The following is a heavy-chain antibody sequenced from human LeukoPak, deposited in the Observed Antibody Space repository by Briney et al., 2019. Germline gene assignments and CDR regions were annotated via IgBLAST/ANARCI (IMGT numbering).Heavy chain of an antibody. CDR1: GYTFTSYG. J-gene: IGHJ4*02. CDR2: ISAYNGNT. D-gene: IGHD5-18*01. CDR3: ASRLVRGYSYGYVGFDY. V-gene: IGHV1-18*01. Sequence: ASVKVSCKASGYTFTSYGISWVRQAPGQGLEWMGWISAYNGNTNYAQKLQGRVTMTTDTSTSTAYMELRSLRSEDTAVYYCASRLVRGYSYGYVGFDYWGQGTLVTVSS.